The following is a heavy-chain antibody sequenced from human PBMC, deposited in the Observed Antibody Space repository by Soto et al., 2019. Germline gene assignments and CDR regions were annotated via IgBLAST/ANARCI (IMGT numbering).Heavy chain of an antibody. CDR3: ARAVDGYNYYYFDY. Sequence: SETLSLTCTVSGGSISSYYWSWIRQPPGKGLEWIGYIYYSGSTNYNPSLKSRVTISVDTSKNQFSLKLSSVTAADTAVYYCARAVDGYNYYYFDYWGQGTLVTVSS. J-gene: IGHJ4*02. CDR2: IYYSGST. CDR1: GGSISSYY. V-gene: IGHV4-59*01. D-gene: IGHD5-12*01.